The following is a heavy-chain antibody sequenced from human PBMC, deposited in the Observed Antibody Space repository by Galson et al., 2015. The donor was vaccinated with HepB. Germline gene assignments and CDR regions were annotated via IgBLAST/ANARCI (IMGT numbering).Heavy chain of an antibody. CDR3: ARNRDYFDL. V-gene: IGHV3-66*01. J-gene: IGHJ2*01. Sequence: SLRLSCAASGFSVSNYYMNWARQAPGKGLEWVSFIDPRDSIKYVDSVKGKFTISRDTSKNMLYLQTNSLRAEDTAVYYCARNRDYFDLWGRGTLVTVSS. CDR1: GFSVSNYY. CDR2: IDPRDSI. D-gene: IGHD1-14*01.